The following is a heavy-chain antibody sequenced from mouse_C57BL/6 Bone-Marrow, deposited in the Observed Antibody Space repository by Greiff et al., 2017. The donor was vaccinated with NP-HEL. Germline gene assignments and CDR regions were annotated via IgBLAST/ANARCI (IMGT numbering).Heavy chain of an antibody. Sequence: VQVVESGPELVKPGASVKISCKASGYAFSSSWMNWVKQRPGKGLEWIGRIYPGDGDTNYNGKFKGKATLTADKSSSTAYMQLSSLTSEDSAVYFCARGGFKNQTTVVERGFAYWGQGTLVSVSA. CDR3: ARGGFKNQTTVVERGFAY. D-gene: IGHD1-1*01. V-gene: IGHV1-82*01. CDR2: IYPGDGDT. J-gene: IGHJ3*01. CDR1: GYAFSSSW.